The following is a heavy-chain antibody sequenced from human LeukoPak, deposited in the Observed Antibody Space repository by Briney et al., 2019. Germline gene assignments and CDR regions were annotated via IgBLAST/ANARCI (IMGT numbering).Heavy chain of an antibody. CDR2: IKQDGSER. V-gene: IGHV3-7*01. Sequence: GGSLRLSCAASGFTFSSDWMSWVRQAPGKGLECVANIKQDGSERYSVDSVKGRFTISRDNSKNTLYLQMNSLRAEDTAVNYCAKPDRIAAAGRSGMDVWGQGNTVTVSS. CDR1: GFTFSSDW. J-gene: IGHJ6*02. CDR3: AKPDRIAAAGRSGMDV. D-gene: IGHD6-13*01.